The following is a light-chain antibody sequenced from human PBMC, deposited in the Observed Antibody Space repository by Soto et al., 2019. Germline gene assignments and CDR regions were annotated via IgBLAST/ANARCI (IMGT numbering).Light chain of an antibody. J-gene: IGKJ5*01. CDR1: QGISMY. CDR2: DAS. Sequence: LTQSPATLSLSPGERATLSCTASQGISMYIAWYQQKPGHPPRLLMFDASRRVAGIPPRFSGGGFGREFTLTISSLEPEDFAIYYCQQRGETFGPGTRLEI. V-gene: IGKV3-11*02. CDR3: QQRGET.